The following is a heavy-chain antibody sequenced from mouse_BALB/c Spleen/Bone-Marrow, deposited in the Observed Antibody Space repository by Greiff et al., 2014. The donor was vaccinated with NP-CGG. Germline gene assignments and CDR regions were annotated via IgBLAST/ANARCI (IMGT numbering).Heavy chain of an antibody. CDR2: INPGSGGI. J-gene: IGHJ4*01. CDR3: ARELVRGMDY. D-gene: IGHD1-1*01. V-gene: IGHV1-54*01. CDR1: GYAFTNYW. Sequence: VQLVESGAELVRPGTSVKVFCKASGYAFTNYWIEWIKQRPGQGLEWIGVINPGSGGINYNEKFKGKATLTAGKSSSTAYMQLSSLTSDDSAVYFCARELVRGMDYWGQGTSVTVSS.